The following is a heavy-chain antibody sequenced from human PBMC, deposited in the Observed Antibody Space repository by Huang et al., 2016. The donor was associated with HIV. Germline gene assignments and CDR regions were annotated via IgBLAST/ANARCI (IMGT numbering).Heavy chain of an antibody. J-gene: IGHJ4*02. CDR3: AKDGRGSGTYYDYFEY. CDR2: ISYDGSSK. V-gene: IGHV3-30*18. Sequence: QVQLVESGGGVVQPGGSLRLSCAAFGFTFNKFDMDWVRQAPGKGLEVVAIISYDGSSKYHSDSVKGRFTISRNKSKNTVYLQMNSLRVEDTAVYYCAKDGRGSGTYYDYFEYWGQGTLVTVSS. D-gene: IGHD1-26*01. CDR1: GFTFNKFD.